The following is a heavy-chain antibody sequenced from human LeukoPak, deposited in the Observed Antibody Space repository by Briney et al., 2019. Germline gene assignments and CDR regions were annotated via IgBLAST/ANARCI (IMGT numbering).Heavy chain of an antibody. CDR1: GFTFSSYG. Sequence: PGGSLRLSCAASGFTFSSYGMSWVRQAPGKGLEWVSAISGSGGSTHYADSVKGRFTISRDNSKNTLYLQMNSLRAEDTAVYYCARGMVRGVSYYYMDVWGKGTTVTVSS. CDR2: ISGSGGST. CDR3: ARGMVRGVSYYYMDV. D-gene: IGHD3-10*01. V-gene: IGHV3-23*01. J-gene: IGHJ6*03.